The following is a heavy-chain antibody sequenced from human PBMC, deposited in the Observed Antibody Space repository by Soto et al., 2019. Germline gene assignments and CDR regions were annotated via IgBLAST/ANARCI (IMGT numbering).Heavy chain of an antibody. V-gene: IGHV5-51*01. CDR1: GYTFASYW. CDR2: IYPSDSDT. Sequence: GESLKISCKGSGYTFASYWIGWVRQMPGKGLEWMGIIYPSDSDTRYNPSFQGQVTISGDKSINTVYLQWSSLKASDTATYYCASGTPPLFDYSGQGTLVTV. J-gene: IGHJ4*02. CDR3: ASGTPPLFDY.